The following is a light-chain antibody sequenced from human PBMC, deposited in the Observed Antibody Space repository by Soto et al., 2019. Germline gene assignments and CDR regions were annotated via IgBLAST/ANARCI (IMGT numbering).Light chain of an antibody. Sequence: DIQLTQSPSFLSASVGDRVTITCRASQGISTSLAWYQQEPGKAPKLLMYAASTLQTGVPSRFSGSGSETEFTLSISSLQPEDFATYYCQQLNSYPQTFGQGTKVEIK. J-gene: IGKJ1*01. CDR1: QGISTS. CDR2: AAS. V-gene: IGKV1-9*01. CDR3: QQLNSYPQT.